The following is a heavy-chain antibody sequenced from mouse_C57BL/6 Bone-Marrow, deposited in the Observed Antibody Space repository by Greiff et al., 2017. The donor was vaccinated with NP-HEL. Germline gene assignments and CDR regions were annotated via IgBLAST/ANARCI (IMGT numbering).Heavy chain of an antibody. CDR1: GYSITSGYY. Sequence: VQLKESGPGLVKPSQSLSLTCSVPGYSITSGYYWNWIRQFPGNKLEWMGYISYDGSNNYNPSLKNRLSITRDTSKNQFFLKLNSVTTEDTATYYCARVDSSGYDYWGQGTTLTVSS. J-gene: IGHJ2*01. D-gene: IGHD3-2*02. V-gene: IGHV3-6*01. CDR2: ISYDGSN. CDR3: ARVDSSGYDY.